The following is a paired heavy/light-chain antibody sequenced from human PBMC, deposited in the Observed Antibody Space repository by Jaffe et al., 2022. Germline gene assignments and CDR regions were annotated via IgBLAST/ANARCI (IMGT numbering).Light chain of an antibody. Sequence: SYVLTQPPSVSVAPGQTARITCGGNNIGSKSVHWYYQKPGQAPVLVVSNEDDRPSGIPERFSGSNSGNTATLTISRVDAGDEADFYCQVWDTSSDPWVFGGGTKLTVL. CDR3: QVWDTSSDPWV. J-gene: IGLJ3*02. V-gene: IGLV3-21*02. CDR2: NED. CDR1: NIGSKS.
Heavy chain of an antibody. CDR2: IYHTGTT. Sequence: QAQLQESGPGLVKPSETLSLTCAVSGDSISSGYYWAWIRQPPGKGLEWIASIYHTGTTYYSPSLKSRVTISVDTSKNQFSLMVTSVTVTDSAVYYCARVCGAGNCYSERGWYASGGFHIWGQGTMVTVSS. J-gene: IGHJ3*02. D-gene: IGHD2-15*01. CDR1: GDSISSGYY. V-gene: IGHV4-38-2*01. CDR3: ARVCGAGNCYSERGWYASGGFHI.